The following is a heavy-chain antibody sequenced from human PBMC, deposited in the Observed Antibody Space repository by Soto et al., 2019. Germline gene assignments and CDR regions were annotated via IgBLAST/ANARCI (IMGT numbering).Heavy chain of an antibody. D-gene: IGHD6-19*01. Sequence: ASVKVSCKASGYTFTGYYMHWVRQAPGQGLEWMGWINPNSGGTNYAQKFQGWVTMTRDTSISTAYMELSRLRSDDTAVYYCARALAVAGPLYYYYYGMDVWGKGTTVTVSS. CDR2: INPNSGGT. J-gene: IGHJ6*04. V-gene: IGHV1-2*04. CDR1: GYTFTGYY. CDR3: ARALAVAGPLYYYYYGMDV.